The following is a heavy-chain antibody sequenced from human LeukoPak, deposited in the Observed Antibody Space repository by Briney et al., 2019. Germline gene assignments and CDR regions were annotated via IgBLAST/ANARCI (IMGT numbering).Heavy chain of an antibody. CDR1: GFTFSSYA. V-gene: IGHV3-30-3*01. Sequence: PGGSLRLSCAASGFTFSSYAMHWVRQAPGKGLEWVAVISYDGSNKYYADSVKGRFTISRDNSKNTLYLQMNSLRAGDTAVYYCATSGVNDLDYWGQGTLVTVSS. J-gene: IGHJ4*02. D-gene: IGHD3-10*01. CDR2: ISYDGSNK. CDR3: ATSGVNDLDY.